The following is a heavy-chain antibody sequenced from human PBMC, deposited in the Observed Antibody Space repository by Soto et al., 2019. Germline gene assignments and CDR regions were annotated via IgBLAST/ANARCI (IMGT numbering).Heavy chain of an antibody. CDR1: GFTVSSHA. V-gene: IGHV3-23*01. D-gene: IGHD2-15*01. CDR2: VTADGGT. J-gene: IGHJ3*02. CDR3: APHVSCSGGSCQYDAFAI. Sequence: EVQVLESGGGLVQPGGSLRLSCEGSGFTVSSHAMTWIRQAPGKGPEWVSTVTADGGTYYAASVKDRFAMSKDTSAXTXXLQMNSLGAEDTAAYYCAPHVSCSGGSCQYDAFAIRGQGTMVTVSS.